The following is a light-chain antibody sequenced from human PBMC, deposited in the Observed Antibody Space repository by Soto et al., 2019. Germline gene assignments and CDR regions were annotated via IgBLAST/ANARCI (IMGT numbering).Light chain of an antibody. V-gene: IGKV3-15*01. CDR2: GAS. Sequence: EIVMTQSPATLSVSLGDRATLSCRASQRFGSYLAWYQQKPGQAPRLLIYGASTRATGIPARFSGSGSETDFTLTISSLQSEDFAVYYCQQYDSWPPSYTFGQGTKLEIK. CDR1: QRFGSY. J-gene: IGKJ2*01. CDR3: QQYDSWPPSYT.